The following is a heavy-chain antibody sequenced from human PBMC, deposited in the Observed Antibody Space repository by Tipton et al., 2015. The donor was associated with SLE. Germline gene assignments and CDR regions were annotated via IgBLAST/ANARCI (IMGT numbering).Heavy chain of an antibody. D-gene: IGHD3-22*01. V-gene: IGHV4-61*02. J-gene: IGHJ4*02. CDR1: GGSISSGLYY. CDR2: ISTSGST. CDR3: ARLSYYDSTGYFDY. Sequence: TLSLTCTVSGGSISSGLYYWSWIRQPAGKGLEWIGRISTSGSTSYNPSLKSRVTMSIDTSRNHFSLRLTSVTAADTAIYYCARLSYYDSTGYFDYWGQGSRVTVSS.